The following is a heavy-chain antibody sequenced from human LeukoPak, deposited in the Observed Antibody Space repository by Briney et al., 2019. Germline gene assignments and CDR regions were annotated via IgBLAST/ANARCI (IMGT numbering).Heavy chain of an antibody. V-gene: IGHV4-39*07. Sequence: TSETLSLTCTVSGGSISSRTYYWGWIRQPPGKGLEWIGSVYYSGSTYYNPSLQSRVTISVDTSKNQFSLKLSSVTAADTAVYYCARDSPDCSSITCYKDWFDPWGQGTLVTVSS. CDR3: ARDSPDCSSITCYKDWFDP. CDR1: GGSISSRTYY. CDR2: VYYSGST. J-gene: IGHJ5*02. D-gene: IGHD2-2*02.